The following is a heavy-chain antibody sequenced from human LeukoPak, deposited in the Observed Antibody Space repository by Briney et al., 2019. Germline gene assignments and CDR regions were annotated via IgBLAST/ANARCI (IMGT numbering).Heavy chain of an antibody. CDR2: IWYDGSNK. CDR3: AKQGQYCSGGSCYSVAGTFDY. J-gene: IGHJ4*02. D-gene: IGHD2-15*01. CDR1: GFTFSSYG. Sequence: PGGSLRLSCAASGFTFSSYGMHWVRQAPGKGLEWVAVIWYDGSNKHYADSVKGRFTISRDNSKNTLYLQMNSLRAEDTAVYYCAKQGQYCSGGSCYSVAGTFDYWGQGTLVTVSS. V-gene: IGHV3-33*06.